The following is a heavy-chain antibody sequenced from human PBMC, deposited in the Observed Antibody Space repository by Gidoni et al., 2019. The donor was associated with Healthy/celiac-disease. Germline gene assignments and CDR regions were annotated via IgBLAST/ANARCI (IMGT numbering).Heavy chain of an antibody. D-gene: IGHD6-6*01. J-gene: IGHJ4*02. CDR1: GFPVSSNY. Sequence: EVQLVESGGGLVQPGGSLRLSCAASGFPVSSNYMSWVRQAPGKGLEWVSVIYSGGSTYYADSVKGRFTISRDNSKNTLYLQMNSLRAEDTAVYYCASMIYSSSSPFDYWGQGTLVTVSS. V-gene: IGHV3-66*02. CDR2: IYSGGST. CDR3: ASMIYSSSSPFDY.